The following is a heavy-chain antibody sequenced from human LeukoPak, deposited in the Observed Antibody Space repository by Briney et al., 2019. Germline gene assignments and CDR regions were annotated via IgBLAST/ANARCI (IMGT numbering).Heavy chain of an antibody. CDR1: GFTFSREW. CDR2: INPDGSTT. CDR3: VRSRSGSYGYFDS. Sequence: GGSLRLSCAASGFTFSREWMHWVRQVPGKGLVWVSRINPDGSTTNYADSAKGRFAISRDNAKNAAFLQMDSLRAEDAAVYYCVRSRSGSYGYFDSWGQGTLVTVSS. D-gene: IGHD3-3*01. V-gene: IGHV3-74*01. J-gene: IGHJ4*02.